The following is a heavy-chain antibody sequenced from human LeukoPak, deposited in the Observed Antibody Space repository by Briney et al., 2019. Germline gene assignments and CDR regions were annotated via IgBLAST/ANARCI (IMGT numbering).Heavy chain of an antibody. Sequence: GGSLRLSCAASGFGFSGYWMSWVRQAPGKGLEWVANIHPDGGEKYYVDSVKGRFTISRDNAKNSLYLQMNSLRAEDTAVYYCARVRIRLYSYYYMDVWGRGTAVTVS. CDR1: GFGFSGYW. CDR2: IHPDGGEK. V-gene: IGHV3-7*01. D-gene: IGHD4/OR15-4a*01. CDR3: ARVRIRLYSYYYMDV. J-gene: IGHJ6*03.